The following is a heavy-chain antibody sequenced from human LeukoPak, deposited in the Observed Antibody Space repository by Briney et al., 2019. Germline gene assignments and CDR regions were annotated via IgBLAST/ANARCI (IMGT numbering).Heavy chain of an antibody. CDR3: ARIRIAVAGTPAGFDY. D-gene: IGHD6-19*01. CDR2: ISAYNGNT. Sequence: ASVKVSCKASGYTFTSYGISWVRQAPGQGPEWMGWISAYNGNTNYAQKLQGRVTMTTDTSTSTAYMELRSLRSDDTAVYYCARIRIAVAGTPAGFDYWGQGTLVTVSS. V-gene: IGHV1-18*01. J-gene: IGHJ4*02. CDR1: GYTFTSYG.